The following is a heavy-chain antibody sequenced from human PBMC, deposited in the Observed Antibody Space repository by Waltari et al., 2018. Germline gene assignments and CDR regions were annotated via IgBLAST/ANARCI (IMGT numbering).Heavy chain of an antibody. CDR1: GFTFNSYG. Sequence: QVQLVESGGGVVQPGRSLRLSCAASGFTFNSYGMHWIRQAPGKGREWVAVTSNDGTNKHYADSVRGRFTISRDNSKNTVYLQMNSLRTEDTAVYYCANGLCGSDCYLLFHWGQGTLVTVSS. D-gene: IGHD2-21*02. CDR3: ANGLCGSDCYLLFH. V-gene: IGHV3-30*18. CDR2: TSNDGTNK. J-gene: IGHJ4*02.